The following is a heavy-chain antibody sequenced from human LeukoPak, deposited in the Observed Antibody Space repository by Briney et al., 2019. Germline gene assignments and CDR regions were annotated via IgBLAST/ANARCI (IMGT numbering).Heavy chain of an antibody. D-gene: IGHD3-22*01. CDR1: GGSISSYY. Sequence: PSETPSLTCTVSGGSISSYYWSWIRQPPGKGLEWIGYIYYSGSTNYNPSLKSRVTISVDTSKNQFSLKLSSVTAADTAVYYCARRHTYYYDSSGYPLDAFDIWGQGTMVTVSS. CDR2: IYYSGST. CDR3: ARRHTYYYDSSGYPLDAFDI. J-gene: IGHJ3*02. V-gene: IGHV4-59*01.